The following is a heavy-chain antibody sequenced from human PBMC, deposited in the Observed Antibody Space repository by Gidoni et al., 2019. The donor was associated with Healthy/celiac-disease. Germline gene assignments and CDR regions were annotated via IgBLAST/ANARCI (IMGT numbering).Heavy chain of an antibody. J-gene: IGHJ3*02. CDR3: ARDRSKGRAFDI. D-gene: IGHD3-10*01. Sequence: NYNPSLKSRVTISVDKSKNQFSLKLSSVTAADTAVYYCARDRSKGRAFDIWGQGTMVTVSS. V-gene: IGHV4-4*02.